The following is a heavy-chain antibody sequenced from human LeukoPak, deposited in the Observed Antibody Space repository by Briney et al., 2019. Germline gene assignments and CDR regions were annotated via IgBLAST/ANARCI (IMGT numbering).Heavy chain of an antibody. CDR3: AKPESYDFWSGYYTPSNWFDP. V-gene: IGHV3-74*01. CDR2: INNDGSSA. J-gene: IGHJ5*02. Sequence: GGSLRLSCAASGFTFNNYWIHWVRQVPGKGRVWVSRINNDGSSASYVDSVKGRFTISRDNAKNTLFLQMNSLRAEDTAVYYCAKPESYDFWSGYYTPSNWFDPWGQGTLVTVSS. D-gene: IGHD3-3*01. CDR1: GFTFNNYW.